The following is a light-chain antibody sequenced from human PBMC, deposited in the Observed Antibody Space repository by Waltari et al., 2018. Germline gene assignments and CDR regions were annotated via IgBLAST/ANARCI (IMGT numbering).Light chain of an antibody. CDR1: QSVLYNSNNKNY. V-gene: IGKV4-1*01. CDR3: QQYYSAPIT. J-gene: IGKJ5*01. Sequence: DIVMTQSPDSLAVSLGERATINCKSSQSVLYNSNNKNYLAWYQQKPGQPPKLLIYWASTRAVGVPDRFSGSGSGTDFTLTISSLQAEDVAVYYCQQYYSAPITFGQGTRLEFK. CDR2: WAS.